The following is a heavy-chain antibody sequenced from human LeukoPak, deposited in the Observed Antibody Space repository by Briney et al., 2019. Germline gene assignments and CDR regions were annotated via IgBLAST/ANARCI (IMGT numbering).Heavy chain of an antibody. V-gene: IGHV4-39*01. CDR2: IYYSGST. CDR3: ARHRGQLVLDY. D-gene: IGHD6-6*01. CDR1: GGSISSSSYY. Sequence: SETLSLTCTVSGGSISSSSYYWGWIRQPPGKGPEWIGSIYYSGSTYYNPSLKSRVTISVDTSKNQFSLKLSSVTAADTAVYYCARHRGQLVLDYWGQGTLVTVSS. J-gene: IGHJ4*02.